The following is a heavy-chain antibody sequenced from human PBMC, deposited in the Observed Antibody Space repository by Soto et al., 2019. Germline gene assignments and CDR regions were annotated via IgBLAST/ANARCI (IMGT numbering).Heavy chain of an antibody. Sequence: EVQLVESGGGLVKPGGSLRLSCTVSGFTFSNAWMTWVRQAPGKGLEWVGRIKSKTDDGTTDYAAPVKGRFTISRDDSRNTLYLQMNSLKTEDTAVYYCTTDSSSWAYYYYYGMDVWGQVTTVTVSS. CDR2: IKSKTDDGTT. D-gene: IGHD2-2*01. CDR1: GFTFSNAW. CDR3: TTDSSSWAYYYYYGMDV. J-gene: IGHJ6*02. V-gene: IGHV3-15*01.